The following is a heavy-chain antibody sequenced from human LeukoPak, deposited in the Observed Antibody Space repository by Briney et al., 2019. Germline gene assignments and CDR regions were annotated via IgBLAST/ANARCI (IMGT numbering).Heavy chain of an antibody. V-gene: IGHV1-46*01. CDR3: ARDSGSYDFDY. J-gene: IGHJ4*02. CDR2: INPSGGST. Sequence: ASVKVSCKASGYTFISYGISWMRQAPGQGLEWMGIINPSGGSTSYAQKFQGRVTMTRDTSTSTVYMELSSLRSEDTAVYYYARDSGSYDFDYWGQGTLVTVSS. CDR1: GYTFISYG. D-gene: IGHD1-26*01.